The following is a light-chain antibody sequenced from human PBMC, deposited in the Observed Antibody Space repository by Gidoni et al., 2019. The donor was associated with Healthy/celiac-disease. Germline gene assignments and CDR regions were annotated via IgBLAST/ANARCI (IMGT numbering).Light chain of an antibody. Sequence: DIQMTQSPTSLSASVGDGVTITCRASQSISSYLNWYQQKPGKAPKLLIYAASSLQSGVPSRFSGSGSGTDFTLTISSLQPEDFATCYCQQSYSTPRTFGQGTKVEIK. J-gene: IGKJ1*01. CDR3: QQSYSTPRT. CDR1: QSISSY. V-gene: IGKV1-39*01. CDR2: AAS.